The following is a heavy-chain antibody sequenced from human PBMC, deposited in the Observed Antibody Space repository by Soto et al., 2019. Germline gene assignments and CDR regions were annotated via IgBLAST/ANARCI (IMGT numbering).Heavy chain of an antibody. D-gene: IGHD1-26*01. Sequence: GGSLRLSCAASGFTFSSYAMSWVRQAPGKGLEWVSAISGSGGGTYYADSVKGRFTISRDNSKNTLYLQMNSLRAEDTAVYYCAKSPWEVNYYGMDVWGQGTTVTVSS. CDR1: GFTFSSYA. J-gene: IGHJ6*02. CDR3: AKSPWEVNYYGMDV. CDR2: ISGSGGGT. V-gene: IGHV3-23*01.